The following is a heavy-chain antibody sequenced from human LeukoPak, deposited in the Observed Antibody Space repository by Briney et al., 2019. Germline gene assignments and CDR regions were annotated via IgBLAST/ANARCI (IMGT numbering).Heavy chain of an antibody. Sequence: GWSLRLSFAASGFTFSSYEMNWVRQAPGRWREWVSYISGSGVTMYYADSVKGRFTISRDDAKNSLYLQMNSLRAEDTAVYYCAREDIRLDYFDYWGQGTLVTVSS. J-gene: IGHJ4*02. CDR2: ISGSGVTM. CDR1: GFTFSSYE. CDR3: AREDIRLDYFDY. V-gene: IGHV3-48*03. D-gene: IGHD6-19*01.